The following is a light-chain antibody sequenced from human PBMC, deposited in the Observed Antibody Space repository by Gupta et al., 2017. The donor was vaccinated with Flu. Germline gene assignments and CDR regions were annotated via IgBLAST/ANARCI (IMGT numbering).Light chain of an antibody. CDR2: GAS. J-gene: IGKJ3*01. Sequence: ASVGDRVTITCRASQGIGTYLAWYQQKPGKAPRLLVYGASTVQTGVPSRFSGSGSGTEFTLTISSLQPEDFGTYYCQQLTSFFGPGTKVDIK. CDR1: QGIGTY. V-gene: IGKV1-9*01. CDR3: QQLTSF.